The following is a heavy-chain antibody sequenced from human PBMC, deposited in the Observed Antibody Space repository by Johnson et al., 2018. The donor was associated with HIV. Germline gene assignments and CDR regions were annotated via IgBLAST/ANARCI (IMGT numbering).Heavy chain of an antibody. D-gene: IGHD1-26*01. CDR1: RFTFSSYA. J-gene: IGHJ3*02. Sequence: QVQLVESGGGVVQPGRSLRLSCAASRFTFSSYAMHWVRQAPGQGLEWVAVISSDESNKYYADSVKGRFTISRDNAKTSLYLQVNSLGAEDTALYYCAREVSLRVGATLPPSYAFDIWGQGTLVSVSS. CDR2: ISSDESNK. CDR3: AREVSLRVGATLPPSYAFDI. V-gene: IGHV3-30*04.